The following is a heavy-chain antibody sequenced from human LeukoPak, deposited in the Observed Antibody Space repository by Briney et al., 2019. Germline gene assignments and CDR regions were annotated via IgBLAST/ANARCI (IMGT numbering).Heavy chain of an antibody. Sequence: SVKVSCKASGGTFSSYAISWVRQAPGQGPEWMGGIIPIFGTANYAQKFQGRVTITTDESTSTAYMELSSLRSEDTAVYYCARDRGTYYYDSSGYYSWGQGTLVTVSS. J-gene: IGHJ4*02. CDR2: IIPIFGTA. CDR3: ARDRGTYYYDSSGYYS. D-gene: IGHD3-22*01. V-gene: IGHV1-69*05. CDR1: GGTFSSYA.